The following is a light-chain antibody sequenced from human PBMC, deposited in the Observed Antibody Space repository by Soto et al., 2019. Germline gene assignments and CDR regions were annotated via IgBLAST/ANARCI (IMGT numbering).Light chain of an antibody. CDR3: QRYLNSRS. V-gene: IGKV3-20*01. CDR2: GAS. Sequence: SVLLGGRGTLYYSPGERATLSFSACQSVSGYYFAWYQQKPGQAPRLLIYGASSRATGIPDRFSGSGSGTDFTLTISSLEPQDFAVYFCQRYLNSRSFGQ. CDR1: QSVSGYY. J-gene: IGKJ1*01.